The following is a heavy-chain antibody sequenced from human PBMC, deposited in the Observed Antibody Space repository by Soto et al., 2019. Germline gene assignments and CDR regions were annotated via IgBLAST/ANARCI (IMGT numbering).Heavy chain of an antibody. CDR1: GFIFSNYV. CDR3: EKDVRATGAIQH. CDR2: ISNDGSSQ. J-gene: IGHJ1*01. D-gene: IGHD7-27*01. Sequence: QVQLVESGGGVVQPGRSLRLSCAASGFIFSNYVIHWVRQDPGKGLEWVAVISNDGSSQYYVDSVKGRFTISRDNSKNTLYLQMNSLRPEDTAVYFCEKDVRATGAIQHWGQGTLVAVSS. V-gene: IGHV3-30*18.